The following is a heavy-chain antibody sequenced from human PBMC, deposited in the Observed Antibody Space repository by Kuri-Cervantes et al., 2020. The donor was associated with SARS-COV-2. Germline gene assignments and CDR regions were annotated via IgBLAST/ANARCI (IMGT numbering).Heavy chain of an antibody. CDR1: GGSFSGYY. J-gene: IGHJ6*03. CDR3: ARDPFRYYYYMDV. V-gene: IGHV3-21*01. Sequence: GGSLRLSCAVYGGSFSGYYWNWVRQAPGKGLEWVSSISSSSSYIYYADSVKGRFTISRDNAKNSLYLQMNSLRAEDTAVYYCARDPFRYYYYMDVWGKGTTVTVSS. CDR2: ISSSSSYI. D-gene: IGHD2/OR15-2a*01.